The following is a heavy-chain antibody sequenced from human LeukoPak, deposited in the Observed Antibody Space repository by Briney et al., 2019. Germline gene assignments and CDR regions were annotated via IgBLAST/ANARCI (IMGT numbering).Heavy chain of an antibody. Sequence: GESLKISCKAYGYSFTNYWIGWVRQMPGKGLEYMGIIYPLDSRTIYGPSFQGQVTMSADKSISTAYLQWNSLKASDTAMYYCARQDCSGGSCYLQIDYWGQGTLVTVSP. CDR3: ARQDCSGGSCYLQIDY. CDR1: GYSFTNYW. D-gene: IGHD2-15*01. CDR2: IYPLDSRT. J-gene: IGHJ4*02. V-gene: IGHV5-51*01.